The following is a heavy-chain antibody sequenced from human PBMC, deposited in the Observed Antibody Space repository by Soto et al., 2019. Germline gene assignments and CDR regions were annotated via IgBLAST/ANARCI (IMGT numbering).Heavy chain of an antibody. V-gene: IGHV1-2*02. Sequence: SEKASSYAAACTSSSYYIHWWRQAPGQELQWMGWFNPNSGGTDYEQKFQSRVTMTRDTSISTAYIKLSRLRSDDTAVYYCARWLAELRRHVSIDYWGQGTLVTVSS. D-gene: IGHD3-10*01. CDR3: ARWLAELRRHVSIDY. CDR1: ACTSSSYY. J-gene: IGHJ4*02. CDR2: FNPNSGGT.